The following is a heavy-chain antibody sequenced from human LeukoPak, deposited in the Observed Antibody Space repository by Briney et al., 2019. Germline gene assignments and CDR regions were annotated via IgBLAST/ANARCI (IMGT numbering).Heavy chain of an antibody. CDR3: AKSPVLREEVDY. Sequence: GGSLRLSCAASGFTFSSYAMSWVRQAPGKGLEWVSAISGSRGSTYYADSVKGRFTISRDNSKNTLYLQMNSLRAEDTAVYYCAKSPVLREEVDYWGQGTLVTVSS. CDR2: ISGSRGST. D-gene: IGHD2-15*01. CDR1: GFTFSSYA. V-gene: IGHV3-23*01. J-gene: IGHJ4*02.